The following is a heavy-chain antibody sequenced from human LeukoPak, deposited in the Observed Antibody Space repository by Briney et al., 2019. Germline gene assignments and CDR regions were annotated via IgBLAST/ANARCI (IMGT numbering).Heavy chain of an antibody. J-gene: IGHJ4*02. CDR2: ISYDGSNK. CDR3: AKSHYYDSSGYSGLDY. Sequence: PGRSLRLSCAASGFTFSIYGMHWVRQAPGKGLEWVAVISYDGSNKYYADSVKGRFTISRDNSKNTLYLQMNSLRAEDTAVYYCAKSHYYDSSGYSGLDYWGQGTLVTVSS. V-gene: IGHV3-30*18. D-gene: IGHD3-22*01. CDR1: GFTFSIYG.